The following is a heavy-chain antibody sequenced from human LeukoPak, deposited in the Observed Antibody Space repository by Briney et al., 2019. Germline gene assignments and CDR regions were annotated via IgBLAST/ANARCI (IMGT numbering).Heavy chain of an antibody. Sequence: ASVKVSCKASGYTFTSYGISWVRQAPGQGLEWMGWISAYNGNTNYAQKLQGRVTMTTDTSTSTAYMELRSLRSDDTAVYYRARDDYGDYLYYFDYWGQGTLVTVSS. V-gene: IGHV1-18*01. J-gene: IGHJ4*02. D-gene: IGHD4-17*01. CDR1: GYTFTSYG. CDR3: ARDDYGDYLYYFDY. CDR2: ISAYNGNT.